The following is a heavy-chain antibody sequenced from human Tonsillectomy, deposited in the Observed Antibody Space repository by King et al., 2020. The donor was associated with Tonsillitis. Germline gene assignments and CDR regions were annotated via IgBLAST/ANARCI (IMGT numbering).Heavy chain of an antibody. V-gene: IGHV1-3*04. J-gene: IGHJ5*02. CDR3: AREGLEWELRFDP. D-gene: IGHD1-26*01. Sequence: QLVQSGAEVKKPGASVQISCKASGYTFTSNAMHRVRQAPGQRLEWMGWINTGNGNTKYSQKFQGRVTITRDTSASTAYMELSSLRSEDTAVYYCAREGLEWELRFDPWGQGTLVNVSS. CDR2: INTGNGNT. CDR1: GYTFTSNA.